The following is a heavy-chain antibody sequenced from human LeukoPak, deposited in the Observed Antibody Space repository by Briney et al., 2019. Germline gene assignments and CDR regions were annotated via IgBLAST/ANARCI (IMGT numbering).Heavy chain of an antibody. Sequence: ASVKVSCKVSGYTLTELSMHWVRQAPGKGLEWMGGFDPEDGETIYAQKFQGRVTMTEDTSTDTAYMELSSLRSEDTAVYYCATVPAMAGLYYFDYWGQGTLVTVSS. D-gene: IGHD6-19*01. CDR2: FDPEDGET. J-gene: IGHJ4*02. V-gene: IGHV1-24*01. CDR1: GYTLTELS. CDR3: ATVPAMAGLYYFDY.